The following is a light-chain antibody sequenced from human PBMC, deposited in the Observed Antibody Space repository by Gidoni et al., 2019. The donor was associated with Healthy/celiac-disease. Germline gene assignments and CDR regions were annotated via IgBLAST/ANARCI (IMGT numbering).Light chain of an antibody. CDR3: AAWDDSLNGGV. CDR1: SSNIGRNT. V-gene: IGLV1-44*01. J-gene: IGLJ2*01. Sequence: QSVLPHPPSASGTPGHRVTISCSGSSSNIGRNTVNWYQQLPGTAPKLLIYSNNQRPSGVPDRFSGSKSGTSASLAISGLQSEDEADYYCAAWDDSLNGGVFGGGTKLTVL. CDR2: SNN.